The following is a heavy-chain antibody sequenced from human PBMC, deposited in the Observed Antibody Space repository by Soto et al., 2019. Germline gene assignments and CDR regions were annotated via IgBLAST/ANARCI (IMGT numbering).Heavy chain of an antibody. CDR1: GFTFGSYG. Sequence: PGGSLRLSCAASGFTFGSYGMHWVRQAPGKGLEWVAVISYDGSNKYYADSVKGRFTISRDNSKNTLYLQMNSLRAEDTAVYYCAKGGAYYDFWSGYYTYGMDVWGQGTTVTVSS. V-gene: IGHV3-30*18. CDR3: AKGGAYYDFWSGYYTYGMDV. J-gene: IGHJ6*02. D-gene: IGHD3-3*01. CDR2: ISYDGSNK.